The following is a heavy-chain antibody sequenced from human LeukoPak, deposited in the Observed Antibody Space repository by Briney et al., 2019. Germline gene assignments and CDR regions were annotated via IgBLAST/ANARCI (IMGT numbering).Heavy chain of an antibody. V-gene: IGHV1-69*04. J-gene: IGHJ4*02. D-gene: IGHD3-22*01. Sequence: SVNVSCKPSVGTLTSYAISCVRHAPGRRLECMGRIIPILGIANYAQKFQGRVTITADKATSTAYMELSSLRSEDPAVYFCARHPYYDSSGPFDYWGQGTLVTVSS. CDR3: ARHPYYDSSGPFDY. CDR1: VGTLTSYA. CDR2: IIPILGIA.